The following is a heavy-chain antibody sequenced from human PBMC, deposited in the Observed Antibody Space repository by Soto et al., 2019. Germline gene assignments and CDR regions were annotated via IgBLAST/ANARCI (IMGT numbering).Heavy chain of an antibody. Sequence: VSPSETLSLTCTVSGGSISSSSYYWGWIRQPPGKGLEWIGSIYYSGSTYYNPSLKSRVTISVDTSKNQFSLKLSSVTAAETAVYYCPRFSGVEDFWSGYKYYYYSGMDVWGQGTTVTVSS. D-gene: IGHD3-3*01. J-gene: IGHJ6*02. CDR2: IYYSGST. CDR3: PRFSGVEDFWSGYKYYYYSGMDV. V-gene: IGHV4-39*01. CDR1: GGSISSSSYY.